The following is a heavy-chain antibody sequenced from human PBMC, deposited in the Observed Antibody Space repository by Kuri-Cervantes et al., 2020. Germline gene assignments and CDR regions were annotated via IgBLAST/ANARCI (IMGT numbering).Heavy chain of an antibody. Sequence: GESLKISCAASGFTFSSHAMSWVRQAPGKGLEWVSTITGSGDSTYHADSVKGRFTISRDNSKNTLYLQMNSLRAEDTAVYYCARDWSSGWYMDVWGKGTTVTVSS. CDR3: ARDWSSGWYMDV. CDR1: GFTFSSHA. V-gene: IGHV3-23*01. CDR2: ITGSGDST. D-gene: IGHD6-19*01. J-gene: IGHJ6*03.